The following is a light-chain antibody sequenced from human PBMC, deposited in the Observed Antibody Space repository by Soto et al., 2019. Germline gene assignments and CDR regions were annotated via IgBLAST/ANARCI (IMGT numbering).Light chain of an antibody. CDR1: QNISTN. J-gene: IGKJ4*01. V-gene: IGKV3-15*01. CDR2: SAS. CDR3: QQYGSSPPLT. Sequence: DIRRTPPPATLSVNPGERATLSCRASQNISTNVSWYQQKPGQAPRLLLLSASSRLSDIPARFSGSGSGTDFTLTISRLEPEDFAVYYCQQYGSSPPLTFGGGTNVDVK.